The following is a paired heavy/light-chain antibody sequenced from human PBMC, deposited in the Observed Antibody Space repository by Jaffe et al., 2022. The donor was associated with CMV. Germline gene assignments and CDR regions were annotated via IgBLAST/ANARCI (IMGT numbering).Light chain of an antibody. Sequence: SYELTQPPSVSVSPGQTARITCSGDALPKQYAYWYQQKPGQAPVLVIYKDSERPSGIPERFSGSSSGTTVTLTISGVQAEDEADYYCQSADSSGTLYVFGTGTKVTVL. CDR1: ALPKQY. J-gene: IGLJ1*01. V-gene: IGLV3-25*03. CDR3: QSADSSGTLYV. CDR2: KDS.
Heavy chain of an antibody. J-gene: IGHJ4*02. D-gene: IGHD3-10*02. CDR3: ARTVFGELLKFAVYYFDY. V-gene: IGHV2-70*15. Sequence: QVTLRESGPALVKPTQTLTLTCTFSGFSLSTSGMCVSWIRQPPGKALEWLARIDWDDDKYYSTSLKTRLTISKDTSKNQVVLTMTNMDPVDTATYYCARTVFGELLKFAVYYFDYWGQGTLVTVSS. CDR1: GFSLSTSGMC. CDR2: IDWDDDK.